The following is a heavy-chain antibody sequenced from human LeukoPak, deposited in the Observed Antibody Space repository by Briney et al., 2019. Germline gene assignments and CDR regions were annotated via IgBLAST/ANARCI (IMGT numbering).Heavy chain of an antibody. Sequence: GGSLRLSCAVSGFTFSRDSMNWVRQAPGKGLEWISYISSNSATTHYADSVRGRFTMSRDNSQNSLYLQMNSLRVDDTAVYYCARVAVDLAPPGAGGNYYYYMDVWGKGTTVTVSS. CDR2: ISSNSATT. V-gene: IGHV3-48*04. CDR3: ARVAVDLAPPGAGGNYYYYMDV. J-gene: IGHJ6*03. CDR1: GFTFSRDS. D-gene: IGHD6-13*01.